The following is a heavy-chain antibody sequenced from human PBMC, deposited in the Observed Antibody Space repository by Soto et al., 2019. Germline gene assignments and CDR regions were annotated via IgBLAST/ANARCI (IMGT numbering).Heavy chain of an antibody. J-gene: IGHJ6*02. D-gene: IGHD3-16*02. CDR1: GGSFSGNY. V-gene: IGHV4-34*01. CDR2: INHSGNT. CDR3: ARTPYDYVWGSYRDVHYYAMDV. Sequence: QVQLQQWGAGLLKPSETLSLTCAVYGGSFSGNYWSWIRQPPGKGLEWMGEINHSGNTNYNPSLKSRVTLSVDTSNNQFSLKLTSVTAADTAVYYCARTPYDYVWGSYRDVHYYAMDVWGQGTTVTVSS.